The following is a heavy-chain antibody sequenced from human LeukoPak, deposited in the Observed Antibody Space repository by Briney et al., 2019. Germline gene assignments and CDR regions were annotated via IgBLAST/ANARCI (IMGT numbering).Heavy chain of an antibody. CDR2: INAGNGNT. CDR1: GYTFTSYA. J-gene: IGHJ5*02. Sequence: GASVKVSCKASGYTFTSYAMHWVRQAPGQRLEWMGWINAGNGNTKYSQKFQGRVTITRDTPASTAYMELSSLRSEDTAVYYCARVSYDFWSGFNNWSDPWGQGTLVTVSS. V-gene: IGHV1-3*01. D-gene: IGHD3-3*01. CDR3: ARVSYDFWSGFNNWSDP.